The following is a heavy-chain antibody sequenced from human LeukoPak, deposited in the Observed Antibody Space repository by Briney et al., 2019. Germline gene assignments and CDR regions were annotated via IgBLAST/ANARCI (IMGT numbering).Heavy chain of an antibody. CDR2: ISAYNGNT. CDR3: ARAIPVQGAAAGTVFDY. V-gene: IGHV1-18*01. Sequence: ASVKVSCKASGYTFTSYGISWERQAPGQGLEWMGWISAYNGNTNYAQKLQGRVTMTTDTSTSTAYMELRSLRSDDTAVYYCARAIPVQGAAAGTVFDYWGQGTLVTVSS. J-gene: IGHJ4*02. D-gene: IGHD6-13*01. CDR1: GYTFTSYG.